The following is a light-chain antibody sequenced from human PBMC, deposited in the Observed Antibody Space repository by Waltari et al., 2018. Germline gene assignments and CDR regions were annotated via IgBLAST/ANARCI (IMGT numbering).Light chain of an antibody. V-gene: IGLV2-14*03. CDR3: SSYTSSSTLVV. Sequence: QSALTQPASVSGCPGQSITISCTGTSSDDVGYNYVSWYQQHPGKAPKLMIYDVSNRPSGVSNRFSGSKSGNTASLTISGLQAEDEADYYCSSYTSSSTLVVFGTGTKVTVL. J-gene: IGLJ1*01. CDR2: DVS. CDR1: SSDDVGYNY.